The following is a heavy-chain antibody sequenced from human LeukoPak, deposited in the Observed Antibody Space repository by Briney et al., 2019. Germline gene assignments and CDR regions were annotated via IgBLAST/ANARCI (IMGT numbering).Heavy chain of an antibody. CDR1: GFTFSNIW. CDR3: TTATRMTTSWS. CDR2: IRSNADGGTA. J-gene: IGHJ4*02. V-gene: IGHV3-15*01. D-gene: IGHD5-24*01. Sequence: GGSLRLSCAASGFTFSNIWMAWVRQAPGKGLEWVGRIRSNADGGTADYAAPVKGRFSISRDESKSTLCLQLNSLKAEDTAVYYCTTATRMTTSWSWGQGTLVTVSS.